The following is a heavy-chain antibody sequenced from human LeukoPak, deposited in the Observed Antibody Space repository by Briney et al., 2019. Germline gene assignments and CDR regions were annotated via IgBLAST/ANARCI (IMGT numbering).Heavy chain of an antibody. D-gene: IGHD2-2*01. Sequence: SQTLSLTCTVSGGSISSGGYYWSWIRQHPGKGLEWIGYIYYSGSTYYNPSLKSRVTISVDTSKNQFSLKLSSVTAADTAVYYGAREGDIVVVPAAWGFDPWGQGTLVTVSS. CDR1: GGSISSGGYY. CDR2: IYYSGST. CDR3: AREGDIVVVPAAWGFDP. V-gene: IGHV4-31*03. J-gene: IGHJ5*02.